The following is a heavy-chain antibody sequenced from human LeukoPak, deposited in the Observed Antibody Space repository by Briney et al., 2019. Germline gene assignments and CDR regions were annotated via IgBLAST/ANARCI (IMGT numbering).Heavy chain of an antibody. V-gene: IGHV1-8*01. CDR2: MNPNSGNT. CDR1: GYTFTSYD. D-gene: IGHD7-27*01. CDR3: ARVSPQLGNWFDP. J-gene: IGHJ5*02. Sequence: GASVKVSCKASGYTFTSYDINWVRQATGQGLEWMGWMNPNSGNTGYAQKFQGRVTITTDESTSTAYMELSSLRSEDTAVYYCARVSPQLGNWFDPWGQGTLVTVSS.